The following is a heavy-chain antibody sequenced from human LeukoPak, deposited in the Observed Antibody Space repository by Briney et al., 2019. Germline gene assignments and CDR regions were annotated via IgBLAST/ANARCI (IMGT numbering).Heavy chain of an antibody. CDR2: IYYSGST. J-gene: IGHJ4*02. CDR3: ARQGYTYYYDSSGYYPFDY. V-gene: IGHV4-39*01. Sequence: SETLSLTCIVSGGSISSSSYYWGWIRQPPGKGLEWIGSIYYSGSTYYNPSLRSRVTISVDTSKNQFSLKLSSVTAADTAVYYCARQGYTYYYDSSGYYPFDYWGQGTLVTVSS. CDR1: GGSISSSSYY. D-gene: IGHD3-22*01.